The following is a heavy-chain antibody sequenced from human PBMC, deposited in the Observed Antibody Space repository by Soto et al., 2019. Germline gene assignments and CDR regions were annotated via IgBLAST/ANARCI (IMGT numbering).Heavy chain of an antibody. V-gene: IGHV3-23*01. CDR3: ARRDYRTTWYLNC. D-gene: IGHD6-13*01. Sequence: EVQLLESGGGVVQPGGSLRLSCAASGFTFSAYAMTWVRQAPGKGLEWVSVISGSAGATYYADSVKGRFTISRDNSKNTLYLQMNSLRAEDTDVYYCARRDYRTTWYLNCWGQGTLVTVSS. CDR2: ISGSAGAT. J-gene: IGHJ1*01. CDR1: GFTFSAYA.